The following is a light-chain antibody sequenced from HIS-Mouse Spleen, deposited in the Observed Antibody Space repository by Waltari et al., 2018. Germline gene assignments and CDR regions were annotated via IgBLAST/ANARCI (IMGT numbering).Light chain of an antibody. Sequence: QSALTQPPSASGPPGQSVTISRTGTSSDAGGYNYVSWYQQHPANAPHLVIYEVSMRPAGVPDRSSGSRAGNTASLTVSGLQAEEEADDYCSSYAGSNNLVVYGGGSKQAVL. CDR3: SSYAGSNNLVV. V-gene: IGLV2-8*01. CDR2: EVS. CDR1: SSDAGGYNY. J-gene: IGLJ2*01.